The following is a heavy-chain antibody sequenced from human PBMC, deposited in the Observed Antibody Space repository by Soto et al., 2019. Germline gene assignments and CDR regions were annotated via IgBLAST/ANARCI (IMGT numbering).Heavy chain of an antibody. CDR2: ISGDGSNK. CDR1: GFTFSSYG. V-gene: IGHV3-30*18. Sequence: QVQLVESGGGVVQPGRSLRLSCAASGFTFSSYGMHWVSQAPGKGLEGVAVISGDGSNKYYADSVKGRFTISRVNSKNTLYLQMNSLRAEDTAVYSCAKVTLGLAVAGMGFDYWGQGTLVTVSS. CDR3: AKVTLGLAVAGMGFDY. J-gene: IGHJ4*02. D-gene: IGHD6-19*01.